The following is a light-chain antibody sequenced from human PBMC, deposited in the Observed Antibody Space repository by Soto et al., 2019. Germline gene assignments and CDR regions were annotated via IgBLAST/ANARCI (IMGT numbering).Light chain of an antibody. Sequence: EIVLTQSPGTLSLSPGERATLSCRASQSVSSSYLAWYQQKPGQAPRRLIYCASNRATGVPDRFSGSGSGTDLTLTISRLEPEDFAVYYCQQYGSSPITFGQGTRLEIK. CDR1: QSVSSSY. CDR3: QQYGSSPIT. J-gene: IGKJ5*01. V-gene: IGKV3-20*01. CDR2: CAS.